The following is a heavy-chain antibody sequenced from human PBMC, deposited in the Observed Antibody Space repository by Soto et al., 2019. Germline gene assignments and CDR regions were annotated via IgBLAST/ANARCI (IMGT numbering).Heavy chain of an antibody. CDR1: GDPFTRYY. V-gene: IGHV1-2*04. CDR3: ARETVVVPAAIRVGYYYGMDV. Sequence: GSVKVYCKASGDPFTRYYMHLVRQAPGQGVQWMGSINPNSGGTNYAQKFQGWATMTRDTSISTSYMELSRLRSDDTAVYYCARETVVVPAAIRVGYYYGMDVWGQGTTVTVSS. CDR2: INPNSGGT. J-gene: IGHJ6*01. D-gene: IGHD2-2*02.